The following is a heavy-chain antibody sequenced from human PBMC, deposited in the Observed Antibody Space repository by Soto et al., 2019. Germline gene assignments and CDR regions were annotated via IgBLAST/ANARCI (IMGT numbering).Heavy chain of an antibody. CDR2: IIPIFGTA. D-gene: IGHD3-22*01. Sequence: SVKVSCKASGGTFSSYAISWVRQAPGQGLEWMGGIIPIFGTANYAQKFQGRVTVTADESTSTAYMELSSLRSEDTAVYYCARGSDYDSSGYYYSWFDPWGQGTLVTVSS. CDR3: ARGSDYDSSGYYYSWFDP. V-gene: IGHV1-69*13. CDR1: GGTFSSYA. J-gene: IGHJ5*02.